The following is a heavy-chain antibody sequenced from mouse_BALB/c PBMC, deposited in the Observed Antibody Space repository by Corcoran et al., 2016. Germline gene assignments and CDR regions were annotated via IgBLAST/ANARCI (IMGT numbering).Heavy chain of an antibody. Sequence: QIQLVQSGPELKKPGETVKISCKASGYTFTNYGMNWVKQPPGKGLKWMGWINTYTGEPTYADDFKGRFAFSLETSASTAYLQINNLKNEDTATYFCAITTVVDYWGQGTTLTVSS. CDR3: AITTVVDY. J-gene: IGHJ2*01. D-gene: IGHD1-1*01. CDR1: GYTFTNYG. V-gene: IGHV9-3-1*01. CDR2: INTYTGEP.